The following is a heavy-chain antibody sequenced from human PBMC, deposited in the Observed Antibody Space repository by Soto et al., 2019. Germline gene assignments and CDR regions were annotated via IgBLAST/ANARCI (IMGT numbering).Heavy chain of an antibody. V-gene: IGHV1-69*13. CDR1: RGIFPKYA. CDR2: IIPIFGTA. D-gene: IGHD3-10*01. Sequence: ASEKVSCQASRGIFPKYAFSWVRQAPGQGLEWMGGIIPIFGTANYAQKFQGRVTITAEESTTTAYMDLSSLTSEDTAVYYCAREKADFGGNTTYFDYWGQGTMVTVSS. J-gene: IGHJ4*02. CDR3: AREKADFGGNTTYFDY.